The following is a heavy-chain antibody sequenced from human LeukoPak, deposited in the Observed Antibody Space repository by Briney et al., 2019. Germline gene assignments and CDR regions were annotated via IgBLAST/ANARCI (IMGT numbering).Heavy chain of an antibody. CDR2: ISSSSSYI. Sequence: GGSLRLSCAASGFTFSSYSMNWVRQAPGKGLEWVSSISSSSSYIYYADSVKGRFTISRDNAKNSLYLQMNSLRAEDTAVYYCASRHNYGDYYYYYYMDVWGKGTTVTVSS. V-gene: IGHV3-21*01. CDR1: GFTFSSYS. CDR3: ASRHNYGDYYYYYYMDV. J-gene: IGHJ6*03. D-gene: IGHD4-17*01.